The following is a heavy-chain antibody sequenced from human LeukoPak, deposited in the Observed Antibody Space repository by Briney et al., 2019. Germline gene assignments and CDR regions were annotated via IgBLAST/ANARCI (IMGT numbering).Heavy chain of an antibody. V-gene: IGHV3-23*01. CDR3: AKDLGYYDSSGYYLY. CDR1: GFTFSSYA. Sequence: PGGSLRLSCAASGFTFSSYAMNWVRQAPGKGLEWVSAISGSGGSTYYADSVKGRFTISRDNSKNTLYLQMNSLRAEDTAVYYCAKDLGYYDSSGYYLYWGQGTLVTVSS. D-gene: IGHD3-22*01. CDR2: ISGSGGST. J-gene: IGHJ4*02.